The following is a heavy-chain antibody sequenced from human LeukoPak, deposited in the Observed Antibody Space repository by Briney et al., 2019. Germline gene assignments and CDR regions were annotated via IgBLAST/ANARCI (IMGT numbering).Heavy chain of an antibody. J-gene: IGHJ4*02. V-gene: IGHV1-46*01. CDR1: GYSFTTYG. D-gene: IGHD3-22*01. CDR2: INPSGGST. Sequence: ASVKVSCKASGYSFTTYGISWVRQAPGQGLEWMGIINPSGGSTSYAQKFQGRVTMTRDTSTSTVYMELSSLRSEDTAVYYCARDDPYYYDSSGYLPVGDWGQGNLVPVSS. CDR3: ARDDPYYYDSSGYLPVGD.